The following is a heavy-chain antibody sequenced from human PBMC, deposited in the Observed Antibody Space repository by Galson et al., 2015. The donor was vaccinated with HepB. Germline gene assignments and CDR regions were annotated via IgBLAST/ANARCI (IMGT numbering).Heavy chain of an antibody. J-gene: IGHJ4*02. Sequence: QSGAEVKKPGESLKISCKGSGYSFTSYWIGWVRQTPGKGLEWMGIIYPPDSQTRYNPSFQGQVTISADKSTSIAYLQWSSLKASDAAMYYCAKVGSGWWGDHFDFWGQGTLVTVSS. CDR2: IYPPDSQT. D-gene: IGHD6-19*01. CDR1: GYSFTSYW. CDR3: AKVGSGWWGDHFDF. V-gene: IGHV5-51*01.